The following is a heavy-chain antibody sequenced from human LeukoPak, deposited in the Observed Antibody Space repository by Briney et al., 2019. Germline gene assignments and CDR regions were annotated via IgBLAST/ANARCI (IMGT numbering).Heavy chain of an antibody. CDR2: ISGSGGST. Sequence: GLLRLSCAASGFTFGSYAMSWVRQAPGKGLEWVSAISGSGGSTYYADSVKGRFTISRDNSKNTLYLQMNSLRAEDTAVYYCAKDLWGYDILTGYSSYYYYGMDVWGQGTTVTVSS. CDR1: GFTFGSYA. D-gene: IGHD3-9*01. J-gene: IGHJ6*02. V-gene: IGHV3-23*01. CDR3: AKDLWGYDILTGYSSYYYYGMDV.